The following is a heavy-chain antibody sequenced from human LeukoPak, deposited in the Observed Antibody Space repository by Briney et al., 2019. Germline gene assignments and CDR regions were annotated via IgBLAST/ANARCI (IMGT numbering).Heavy chain of an antibody. J-gene: IGHJ6*02. D-gene: IGHD6-19*01. V-gene: IGHV4-34*01. CDR3: ARGGGSGWPYYYYGMDV. CDR2: INHSGST. Sequence: SETLSLTCAVYGGSFSGYYWSWIRQPPGKGLEWIGEINHSGSTNYNPSLKSRVTISVDTSKNQFSPKLSSVTAADTAVYYCARGGGSGWPYYYYGMDVWGQGTTVTVSS. CDR1: GGSFSGYY.